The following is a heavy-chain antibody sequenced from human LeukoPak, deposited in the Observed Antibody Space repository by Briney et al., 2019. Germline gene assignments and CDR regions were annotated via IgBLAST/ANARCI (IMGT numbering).Heavy chain of an antibody. Sequence: GGSLTLSXAASGFSFSGSGVQWVRQASGKGLEWVGRIRSKTNSYATAYAASVKGRFTISRDDSRNTAYLQMNSLKAEDTAVYYCTVIVGLPTWGQGTLVTVSS. CDR2: IRSKTNSYAT. CDR3: TVIVGLPT. J-gene: IGHJ5*02. V-gene: IGHV3-73*01. D-gene: IGHD3-22*01. CDR1: GFSFSGSG.